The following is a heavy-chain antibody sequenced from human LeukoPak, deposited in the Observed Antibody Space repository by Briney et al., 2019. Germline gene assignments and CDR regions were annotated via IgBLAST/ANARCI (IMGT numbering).Heavy chain of an antibody. CDR3: ARLSGDSRGFYFDY. CDR2: IYYSGS. V-gene: IGHV4-59*08. J-gene: IGHJ4*02. D-gene: IGHD6-19*01. CDR1: GGSISSYY. Sequence: SETLSLTCTVSGGSISSYYWTWIRQPPGKGLEWIGNIYYSGSNCNPSLKSRVTISVDTSKNQFSLKLSSVTAADTAVYYCARLSGDSRGFYFDYWGQGTLVTVSS.